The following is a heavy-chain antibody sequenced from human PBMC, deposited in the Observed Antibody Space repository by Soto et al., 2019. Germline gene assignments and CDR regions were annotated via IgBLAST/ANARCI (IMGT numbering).Heavy chain of an antibody. V-gene: IGHV4-59*01. CDR1: GGSISSYY. D-gene: IGHD6-13*01. J-gene: IGHJ6*02. CDR2: IYYSGST. Sequence: SETLSLTCTVSGGSISSYYWSWIRQPPGKGLEWIGYIYYSGSTNYNPSLKSRVTISVDTSKNQFSLKLSSVTAADTAVYYCARISAAADPSIYYYYYGMDVWGQGTTVTVSS. CDR3: ARISAAADPSIYYYYYGMDV.